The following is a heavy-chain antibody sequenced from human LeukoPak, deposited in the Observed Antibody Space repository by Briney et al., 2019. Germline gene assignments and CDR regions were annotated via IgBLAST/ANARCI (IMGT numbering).Heavy chain of an antibody. J-gene: IGHJ5*02. CDR2: INPNSGGT. CDR3: AREGVDCSSTSCYILLP. CDR1: GYTFTGYY. V-gene: IGHV1-2*02. D-gene: IGHD2-2*02. Sequence: ASVKVSCKATGYTFTGYYMHWVRQAPGQGLEWMGWINPNSGGTNYAQKFQGRVTMTRDTSISTAYMELSRLRSDDTAVYYCAREGVDCSSTSCYILLPWGQGTLVTVSS.